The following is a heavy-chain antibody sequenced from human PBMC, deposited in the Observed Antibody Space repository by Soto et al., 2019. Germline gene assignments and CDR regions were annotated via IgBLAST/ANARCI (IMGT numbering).Heavy chain of an antibody. J-gene: IGHJ4*02. Sequence: QVQLQESGPGLVKPSETLSLTCTVSGGSVSSGSYYWSWIRQPPGKGLEWIGYIYYSGSTNYNPSLKSRVRISVATSKNQFSLKLSSVTAADTAVYYCARARWELLPYFDYWGQGTLVTVSS. V-gene: IGHV4-61*01. D-gene: IGHD1-26*01. CDR1: GGSVSSGSYY. CDR3: ARARWELLPYFDY. CDR2: IYYSGST.